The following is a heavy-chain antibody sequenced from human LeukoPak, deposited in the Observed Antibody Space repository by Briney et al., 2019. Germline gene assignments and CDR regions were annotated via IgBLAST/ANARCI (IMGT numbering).Heavy chain of an antibody. V-gene: IGHV3-30*18. CDR1: GFSFSSHG. J-gene: IGHJ4*02. CDR2: TSYDGSSK. CDR3: AKDHSYNSGWYGGPFDY. D-gene: IGHD6-19*01. Sequence: GGTLRLSCVASGFSFSSHGMSWVRQAPGKGLEWVAVTSYDGSSKYYADSVKGRFTISRDNSKNTLYLQMNSLRAEDTAVYYCAKDHSYNSGWYGGPFDYWGQGTLVTVSS.